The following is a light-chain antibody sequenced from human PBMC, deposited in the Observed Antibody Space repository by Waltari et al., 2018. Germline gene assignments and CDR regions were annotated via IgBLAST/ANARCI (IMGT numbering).Light chain of an antibody. J-gene: IGLJ3*02. CDR1: SSDVGAYDH. CDR2: EVN. V-gene: IGLV2-8*01. CDR3: VSHGGANNFWV. Sequence: QSALTQPPSASGSPGQSVTISCTGTSSDVGAYDHVSWYQQHPHKAPKLLIYEVNRGPSGVPDRFSGSKAGNTASLTVSGLQADDEAHYYCVSHGGANNFWVFGGGTMLTVL.